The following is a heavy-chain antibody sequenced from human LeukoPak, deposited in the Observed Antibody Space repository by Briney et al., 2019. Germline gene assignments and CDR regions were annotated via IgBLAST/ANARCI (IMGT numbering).Heavy chain of an antibody. J-gene: IGHJ4*02. V-gene: IGHV3-11*01. CDR2: ISSSGNTI. D-gene: IGHD6-13*01. Sequence: PGGSLRLSCAASGFSVSGNYMSWVRQAPGKGLEWVSYISSSGNTIYYADSVKGRFTISRDNAKNSLYLQMNSLRADDTAVYYCATRPYSSSWYFDYWGQGTLVTVSS. CDR1: GFSVSGNY. CDR3: ATRPYSSSWYFDY.